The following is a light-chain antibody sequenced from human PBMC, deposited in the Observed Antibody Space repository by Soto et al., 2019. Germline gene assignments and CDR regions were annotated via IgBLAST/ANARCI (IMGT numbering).Light chain of an antibody. V-gene: IGLV2-14*01. CDR1: SSNVGGYNY. CDR3: SSYTGSRTDV. J-gene: IGLJ1*01. Sequence: QSALTQPASVSGSPGQSITISCSGTSSNVGGYNYVSWYQQPPGKAPKLMIYDVSNRPSGLSNRFSGSKSGNTASLTISGLRSEDEADYYCSSYTGSRTDVFGTGTKLTVL. CDR2: DVS.